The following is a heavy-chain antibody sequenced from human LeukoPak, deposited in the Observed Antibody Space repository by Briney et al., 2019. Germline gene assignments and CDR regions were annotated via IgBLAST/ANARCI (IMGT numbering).Heavy chain of an antibody. V-gene: IGHV3-23*01. CDR2: INHGGGYT. D-gene: IGHD6-13*01. CDR3: AKYIAAGTTRFFDY. J-gene: IGHJ4*02. CDR1: GFTFSTYA. Sequence: HPGGSLRLSCAASGFTFSTYAMTWVRQAPGKGLEWVSTINHGGGYTYYADSVRGRFTISRDNSRDALYLQMNSLRPEDTAIYYCAKYIAAGTTRFFDYWGQGTLVTVSS.